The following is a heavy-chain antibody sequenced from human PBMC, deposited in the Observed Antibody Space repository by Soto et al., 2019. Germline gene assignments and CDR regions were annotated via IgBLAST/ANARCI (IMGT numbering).Heavy chain of an antibody. D-gene: IGHD2-2*02. CDR2: IIPIFGTA. CDR1: GGTFSSYA. Sequence: QVQLVQSGAEVKKPGSSVKVSCKASGGTFSSYAISWVRQAPGQGLEWMGGIIPIFGTANYAQKFRGRVTITADKSTSTAYMELSSLRSEDTAVYYCARVRDIVVVPAAIPYNWFDPWGQGTLVTVSS. CDR3: ARVRDIVVVPAAIPYNWFDP. V-gene: IGHV1-69*06. J-gene: IGHJ5*02.